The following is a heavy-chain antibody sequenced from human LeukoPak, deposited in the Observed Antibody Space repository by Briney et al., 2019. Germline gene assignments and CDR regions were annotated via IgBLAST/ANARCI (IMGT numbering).Heavy chain of an antibody. D-gene: IGHD1-7*01. CDR2: IRSKAYGGTT. CDR1: GFTFGDYA. J-gene: IGHJ4*02. V-gene: IGHV3-49*04. CDR3: TRDRRPKGLELGYFDY. Sequence: GGSLRLSCTASGFTFGDYAMSWVRQAPGKGLEWVGFIRSKAYGGTTEYAASVKGRFTISRDDTKSIAYLQMNSLKTEDTAVYYCTRDRRPKGLELGYFDYWGQGTLVTVSS.